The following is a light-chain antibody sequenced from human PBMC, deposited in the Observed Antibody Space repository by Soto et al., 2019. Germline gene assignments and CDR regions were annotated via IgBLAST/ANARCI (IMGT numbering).Light chain of an antibody. Sequence: EIVMTQSPATLSVSPGETATLSCRTSQSVSSSYLAWYQQKPGQAPRLLIYDASNRATGIPARFSGSGSGTDFTLTISSLEPEDFAVYYCQQRSNWPPRITFGQGTRLEI. J-gene: IGKJ5*01. CDR2: DAS. V-gene: IGKV3D-20*02. CDR1: QSVSSSY. CDR3: QQRSNWPPRIT.